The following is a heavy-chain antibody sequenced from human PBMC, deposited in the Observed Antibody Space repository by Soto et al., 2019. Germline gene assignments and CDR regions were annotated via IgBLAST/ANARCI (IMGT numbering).Heavy chain of an antibody. Sequence: PGGSLRLSCAASGFSFSRSTMNWVRQAPGEGLEWISYISAASSTLYYADSVRGRFTISRDNGKNSLYLQMNSLRAEDTAVYYCASSVITNAIHIWGQGTMVTVSS. CDR1: GFSFSRST. J-gene: IGHJ3*02. D-gene: IGHD4-4*01. CDR3: ASSVITNAIHI. V-gene: IGHV3-48*04. CDR2: ISAASSTL.